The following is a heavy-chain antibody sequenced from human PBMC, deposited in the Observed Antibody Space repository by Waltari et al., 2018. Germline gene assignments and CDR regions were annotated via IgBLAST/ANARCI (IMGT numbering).Heavy chain of an antibody. CDR2: INSDGSST. V-gene: IGHV3-74*01. D-gene: IGHD2-2*01. CDR3: ASWGIVVPAEDYYGMDV. Sequence: EVQLVESGGGLVQPGGSLRLSCAASGFTFSSYWMHWVRQAPGKGLVWVSRINSDGSSTSYADSVKGRFTISRDNAKNTLYLQMNSLRAEDTAVYYCASWGIVVPAEDYYGMDVWGQGTTVTVSS. J-gene: IGHJ6*02. CDR1: GFTFSSYW.